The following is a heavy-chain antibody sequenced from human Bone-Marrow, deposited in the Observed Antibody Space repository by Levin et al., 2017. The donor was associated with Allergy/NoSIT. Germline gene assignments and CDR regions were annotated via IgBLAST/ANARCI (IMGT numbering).Heavy chain of an antibody. CDR3: ARDGYCSSSSCKYFHGMDV. CDR2: MDSDGSST. V-gene: IGHV3-74*01. CDR1: GFTFSSYW. D-gene: IGHD2-2*03. J-gene: IGHJ6*02. Sequence: GESLKISCAASGFTFSSYWMHWVRQAPGKGLVWVSRMDSDGSSTSYADSVKGRFTISRDNAKNTLYLQMNSLRAEDTAVYYCARDGYCSSSSCKYFHGMDVWGQGTTVTVSS.